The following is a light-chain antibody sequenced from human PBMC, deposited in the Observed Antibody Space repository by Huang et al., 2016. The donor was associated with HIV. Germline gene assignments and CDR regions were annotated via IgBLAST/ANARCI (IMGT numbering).Light chain of an antibody. J-gene: IGKJ4*01. CDR3: QQRYDWPLT. CDR1: QSVSSY. CDR2: DAT. Sequence: EIVLTQSPATLSFSPGERVTLSCRASQSVSSYLAWYQQKPGQAPRLLIYDATARAPGIPARFSGTGSGTDFTLTISNLEPEDFAVYSCQQRYDWPLTFGGGTKVEI. V-gene: IGKV3-11*01.